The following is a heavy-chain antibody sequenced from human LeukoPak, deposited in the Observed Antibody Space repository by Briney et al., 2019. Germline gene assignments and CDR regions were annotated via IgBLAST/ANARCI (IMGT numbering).Heavy chain of an antibody. CDR2: ISYDGSNK. CDR1: GFTFSSYG. J-gene: IGHJ4*02. Sequence: GRSLRLSCAASGFTFSSYGMHWVRQAPGKGLEWVAVISYDGSNKYYADSVKGRFTISRDNSKSTLYLQMNNLRAEDTAVYYCAKDPTISYYYGSGSSSIPYFDYWGQGTLVTVSS. CDR3: AKDPTISYYYGSGSSSIPYFDY. V-gene: IGHV3-30*18. D-gene: IGHD3-10*01.